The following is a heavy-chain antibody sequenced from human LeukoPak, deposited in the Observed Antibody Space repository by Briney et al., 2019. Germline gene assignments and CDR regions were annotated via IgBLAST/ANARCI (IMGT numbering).Heavy chain of an antibody. J-gene: IGHJ5*02. CDR3: AKEPDYGDYVGNWFDP. V-gene: IGHV3-23*01. D-gene: IGHD4-17*01. CDR1: GFTFSSYA. CDR2: ISGSGGST. Sequence: QAGGSLRLSCAASGFTFSSYAMSWVRQAPGKGLEWVSAISGSGGSTYYADSAKGRFTISRDNSKNTLYLQMNSLRAEDTAVYYCAKEPDYGDYVGNWFDPWGQGTLVTVSS.